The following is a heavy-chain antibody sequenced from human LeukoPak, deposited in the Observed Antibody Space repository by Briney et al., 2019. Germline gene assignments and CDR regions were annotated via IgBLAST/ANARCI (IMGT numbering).Heavy chain of an antibody. CDR2: IWCDGSNK. V-gene: IGHV3-33*01. CDR1: GFTFSSYG. J-gene: IGHJ4*02. CDR3: ARDRRGQQEILDY. D-gene: IGHD6-13*01. Sequence: GRSLRLSCAASGFTFSSYGMHWVRQAPGKGLEWVAVIWCDGSNKYYADSVKGRFTISRDNSKNTLYLQMNSLRAEDTAVYYCARDRRGQQEILDYWGQGTLVTVSS.